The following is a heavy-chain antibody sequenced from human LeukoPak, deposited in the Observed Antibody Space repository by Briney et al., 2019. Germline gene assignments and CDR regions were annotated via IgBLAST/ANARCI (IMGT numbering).Heavy chain of an antibody. V-gene: IGHV4-30-4*07. J-gene: IGHJ6*03. Sequence: SETLSLTCAVSGGSISSGGYSWSWIRQPPGKGLEWIGYIYYSGSTYYNPSLKSRVTISVDMSKNQFSLKLSSVTAADTAVYYCARGPLYGDYYMDVWGKGTTVTVSS. CDR1: GGSISSGGYS. CDR2: IYYSGST. CDR3: ARGPLYGDYYMDV. D-gene: IGHD4-17*01.